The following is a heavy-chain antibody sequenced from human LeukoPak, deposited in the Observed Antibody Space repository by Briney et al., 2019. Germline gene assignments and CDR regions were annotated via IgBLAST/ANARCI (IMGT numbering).Heavy chain of an antibody. CDR1: GFTVSSNY. Sequence: GGSLRLSSAASGFTVSSNYMSWVRQAPGKGMEWVSVIYSGGSTYYADSVKGRFTISRDNSKNTLYLQMNSLRAEDTAVYYCARDSIGYCSGGSCDYWGQGTLVTVSS. CDR2: IYSGGST. CDR3: ARDSIGYCSGGSCDY. D-gene: IGHD2-15*01. V-gene: IGHV3-66*02. J-gene: IGHJ4*02.